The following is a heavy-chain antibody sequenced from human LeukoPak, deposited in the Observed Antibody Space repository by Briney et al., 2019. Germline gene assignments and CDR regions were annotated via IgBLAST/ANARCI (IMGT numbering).Heavy chain of an antibody. CDR2: IYYSGST. V-gene: IGHV4-59*01. CDR3: ARAPVGSGSYSYYFDY. D-gene: IGHD3-10*01. CDR1: GGSISSYY. J-gene: IGHJ4*02. Sequence: SETLSLTCTVSGGSISSYYWSWIRQPPGKGLEWIGYIYYSGSTNYNPSLKSRVTISVDTSKNQSSLKLSSVTAADTAVYYCARAPVGSGSYSYYFDYWGQGTLVTVSS.